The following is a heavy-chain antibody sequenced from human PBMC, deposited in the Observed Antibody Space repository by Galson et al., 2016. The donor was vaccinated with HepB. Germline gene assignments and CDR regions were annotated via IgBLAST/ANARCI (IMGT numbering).Heavy chain of an antibody. J-gene: IGHJ4*02. CDR1: GFPFSSYA. V-gene: IGHV3-64D*06. D-gene: IGHD3-3*01. CDR2: ITIYGGRT. CDR3: VGGRVNDFWSGYTERATHYFDS. Sequence: SLRLSCAASGFPFSSYAMYWVRQAPGKGLEFVSAITIYGGRTHYADSVKGRFTISRDDSKNTLNLQMSRLRTEDTAVNYCVGGRVNDFWSGYTERATHYFDSWGQGNLVTVSS.